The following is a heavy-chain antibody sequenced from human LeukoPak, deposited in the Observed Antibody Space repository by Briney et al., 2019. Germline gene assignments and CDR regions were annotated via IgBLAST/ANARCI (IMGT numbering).Heavy chain of an antibody. CDR2: INHSGST. CDR1: GGSFSGYY. V-gene: IGHV4-34*01. Sequence: SETLSLTCAVYGGSFSGYYWSWIRQPPGKGLEWIGEINHSGSTNYNPSLKSRVTISVDTSKNQFSLKLSSVTAADTAVYYCARHGPARTFDYWGQGTLVTVSS. D-gene: IGHD1-14*01. J-gene: IGHJ4*02. CDR3: ARHGPARTFDY.